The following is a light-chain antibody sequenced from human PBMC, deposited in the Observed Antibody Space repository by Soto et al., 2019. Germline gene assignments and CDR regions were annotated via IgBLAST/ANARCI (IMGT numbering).Light chain of an antibody. CDR1: QGISTY. V-gene: IGKV1-27*01. J-gene: IGKJ1*01. Sequence: DIQMTQSPSSLSASVGDRVTITCRASQGISTYLVWYQQKPGTVPTLLIFAASTLPSGVPSWFSGSGSGTDFTLTISILQPEDVASYYCQHYNGPPLTFGQGTKVEIK. CDR2: AAS. CDR3: QHYNGPPLT.